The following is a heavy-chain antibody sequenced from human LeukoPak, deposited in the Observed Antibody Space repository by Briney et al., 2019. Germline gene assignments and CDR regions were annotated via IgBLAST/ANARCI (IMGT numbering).Heavy chain of an antibody. CDR1: GGSINSYY. J-gene: IGHJ4*02. CDR2: GHYSGNT. Sequence: SETLSLTCTVSGGSINSYYWSWIRPPPGKGLEWIGYGHYSGNTNYNPSLKSRVTISLDTSKNQFSLKLSSVTAADTAVYYCATRNYGGNSEYFDFWGQGALVTVSS. CDR3: ATRNYGGNSEYFDF. V-gene: IGHV4-59*12. D-gene: IGHD4-23*01.